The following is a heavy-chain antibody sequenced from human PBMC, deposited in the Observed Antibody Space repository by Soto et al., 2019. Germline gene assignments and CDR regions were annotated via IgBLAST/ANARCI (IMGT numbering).Heavy chain of an antibody. D-gene: IGHD3-10*01. CDR2: IYYSGST. V-gene: IGHV4-30-4*01. Sequence: SETLSLTCTVSGGSISRGDYYWSWIRQPPGKGLEWIGYIYYSGSTYYNPSLKSRVTISVDTSKNQFSLKLSSVTAADTAVYYCASMVRGAIGSYFDYWGQGTLVTVAS. CDR1: GGSISRGDYY. J-gene: IGHJ4*02. CDR3: ASMVRGAIGSYFDY.